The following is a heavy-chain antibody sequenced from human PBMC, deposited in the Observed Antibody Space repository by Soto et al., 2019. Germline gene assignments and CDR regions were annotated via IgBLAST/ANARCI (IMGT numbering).Heavy chain of an antibody. D-gene: IGHD1-20*01. Sequence: PXETLSLTCAVAGASISGSYYYWAWLRQSPGKGPEWIGIVFYTGFTSYNPSLESRVSVSVDTSKSQFSLKLSAVTAADTAVYYCATSQKGYNWNYFDPWGQGALATVSS. J-gene: IGHJ4*02. CDR1: GASISGSYYY. CDR2: VFYTGFT. CDR3: ATSQKGYNWNYFDP. V-gene: IGHV4-39*01.